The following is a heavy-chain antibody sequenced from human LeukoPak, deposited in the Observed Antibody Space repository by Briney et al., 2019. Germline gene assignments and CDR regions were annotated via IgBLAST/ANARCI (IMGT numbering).Heavy chain of an antibody. D-gene: IGHD3-22*01. V-gene: IGHV4-34*01. J-gene: IGHJ4*02. CDR1: GRSFSGYY. CDR3: ASMYDSSGYYKY. CDR2: INHSGST. Sequence: SETLSLTCAVYGRSFSGYYWSWIRQPPGKGLEWIGEINHSGSTNYNPSLKSRVTISVDTSKNQFSLKLSSVTAADTAVYYCASMYDSSGYYKYWGQGTLVTVSS.